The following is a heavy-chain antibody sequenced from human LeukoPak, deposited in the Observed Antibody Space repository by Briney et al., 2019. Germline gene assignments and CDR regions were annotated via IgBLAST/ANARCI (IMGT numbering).Heavy chain of an antibody. V-gene: IGHV4-30-4*01. CDR1: GGSISSAVYF. J-gene: IGHJ6*02. Sequence: SETLSLTCTVSGGSISSAVYFWTWIRQPPGKGLEWIGYISYNGNTYYNPSLKSRVSISLDTSKNQFSLKLSSVTAADTAVYYCARAPGNYYYYGMDVWGQGTTVTVSS. CDR2: ISYNGNT. D-gene: IGHD1-14*01. CDR3: ARAPGNYYYYGMDV.